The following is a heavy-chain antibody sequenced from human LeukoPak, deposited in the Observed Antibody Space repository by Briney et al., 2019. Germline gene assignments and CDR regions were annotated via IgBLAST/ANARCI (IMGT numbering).Heavy chain of an antibody. J-gene: IGHJ5*02. D-gene: IGHD3/OR15-3a*01. CDR2: INPNSGGT. CDR1: RYTFIVYH. Sequence: AAVKVSRMTSRYTFIVYHLHWVRPAPGRGLEWMGWINPNSGGTNYAQKLQEGVTVTRETSLNTAYMGVRRLTSDGAAGYLFGLVASGSWWFDACGEGTLVSV. CDR3: GLVASGSWWFDA. V-gene: IGHV1-2*02.